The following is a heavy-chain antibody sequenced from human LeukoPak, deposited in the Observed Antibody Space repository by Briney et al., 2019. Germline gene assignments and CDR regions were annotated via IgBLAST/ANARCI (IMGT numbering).Heavy chain of an antibody. CDR2: IYYSGST. D-gene: IGHD2-8*01. CDR3: ARDHNGVLDY. Sequence: SETLSLTCTVSSDYITSYYWSWIRQPPGKGLEWIGYIYYSGSTNYNPSLKSRVTISVDTSKNQFSLKLSSVTAADTAVYYCARDHNGVLDYWGQGTLVTVSS. V-gene: IGHV4-59*01. J-gene: IGHJ4*02. CDR1: SDYITSYY.